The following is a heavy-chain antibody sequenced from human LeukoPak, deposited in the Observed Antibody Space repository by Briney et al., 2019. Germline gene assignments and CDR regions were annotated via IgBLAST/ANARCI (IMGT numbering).Heavy chain of an antibody. CDR2: ISHSGSSI. CDR1: GFTFRNYL. V-gene: IGHV3-23*01. CDR3: AMALDY. J-gene: IGHJ4*02. Sequence: GGSLRLSCVASGFTFRNYLMLWLHQARGKGMEWVSGISHSGSSIYYADSVKGRFTISRDNSKNTLYLQMDRLRVEDTAVYYCAMALDYWGQGTLVTVSS.